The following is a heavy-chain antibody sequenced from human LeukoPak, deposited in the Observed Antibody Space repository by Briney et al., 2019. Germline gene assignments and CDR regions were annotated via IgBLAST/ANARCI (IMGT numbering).Heavy chain of an antibody. CDR1: GFTFSDFW. CDR3: ARVPPGGFLEWLWVFDI. V-gene: IGHV3-74*01. D-gene: IGHD3-3*01. J-gene: IGHJ3*02. CDR2: INSGGTVT. Sequence: PGGSLRLSCAASGFTFSDFWMHWVRQAPGKGLVWVSRINSGGTVTNYADSVKGRLTISRDNAKNTLYLQMNSLRAEDTAVYYCARVPPGGFLEWLWVFDIWGQGTMVTVSS.